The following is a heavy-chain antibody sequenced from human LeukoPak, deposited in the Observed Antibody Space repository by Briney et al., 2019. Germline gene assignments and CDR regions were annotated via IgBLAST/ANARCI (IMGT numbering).Heavy chain of an antibody. CDR3: ARGLSFDY. CDR2: IYYSGST. CDR1: GGSISSYY. Sequence: SETLSLTCTVSGGSISSYYWSWIRQPPGKGLEWIGYIYYSGSTNYNPSLKSRVTISVDTSKNQFSLKLSSVTAADTAVYYCARGLSFDYGGQGTLVTVS. J-gene: IGHJ4*02. V-gene: IGHV4-59*08.